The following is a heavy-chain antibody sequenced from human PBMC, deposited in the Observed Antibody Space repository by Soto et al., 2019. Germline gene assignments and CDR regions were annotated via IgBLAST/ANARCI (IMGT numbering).Heavy chain of an antibody. CDR3: ASPKIAFYNWFDP. CDR1: GDTISTGGYT. D-gene: IGHD3-3*02. CDR2: TYHSGNP. J-gene: IGHJ5*02. V-gene: IGHV4-30-2*01. Sequence: SETLSLTCDVSGDTISTGGYTWAWIRQPPGKALEWIGHTYHSGNPYYNPSLKSRVIISVDRSKNQFSLKLSSVTAADTAVYYCASPKIAFYNWFDPWGQGTLVTVSS.